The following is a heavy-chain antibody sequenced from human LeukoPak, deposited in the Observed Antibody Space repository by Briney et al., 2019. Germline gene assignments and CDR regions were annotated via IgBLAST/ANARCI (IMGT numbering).Heavy chain of an antibody. CDR3: AIGGYYDSSGMWAFDI. V-gene: IGHV1-2*02. J-gene: IGHJ3*02. CDR1: GYTFTGYY. D-gene: IGHD3-22*01. CDR2: INPNSGGT. Sequence: ASVKVSCTASGYTFTGYYMRWVRQAPGQGLEWMGWINPNSGGTNYAQKFQGRVTMTRDTSISTAYMELSRLRSDDTVVYYCAIGGYYDSSGMWAFDIWGQGTMVTVSS.